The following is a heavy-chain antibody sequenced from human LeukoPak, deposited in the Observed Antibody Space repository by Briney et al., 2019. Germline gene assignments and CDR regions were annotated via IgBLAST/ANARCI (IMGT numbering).Heavy chain of an antibody. CDR1: GYTFTSYY. V-gene: IGHV1-46*01. J-gene: IGHJ4*02. CDR2: INPSGGST. Sequence: ASVKVSCKASGYTFTSYYMHWVRQAPGQGLEWMGIINPSGGSTCYAQKFQGRVTMTRDTSTSTVYMELSSLRSEDTAVYYCARVRAAAHLFDYWGQGTLVTVSS. CDR3: ARVRAAAHLFDY. D-gene: IGHD6-13*01.